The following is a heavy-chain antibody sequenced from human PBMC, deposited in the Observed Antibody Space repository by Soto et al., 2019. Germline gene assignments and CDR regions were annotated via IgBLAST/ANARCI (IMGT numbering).Heavy chain of an antibody. V-gene: IGHV4-31*03. CDR3: ARGSYYDSSGYYPY. CDR1: GGSISSGGYY. CDR2: IYYSGST. J-gene: IGHJ4*02. D-gene: IGHD3-22*01. Sequence: SETLSLTCTVSGGSISSGGYYWSWVRQHPGKGLEWIGYIYYSGSTFYNPSLKSRVTISVDTSKNQFSLKLSSVTAADTAVYYRARGSYYDSSGYYPYWGQGTLVTVSS.